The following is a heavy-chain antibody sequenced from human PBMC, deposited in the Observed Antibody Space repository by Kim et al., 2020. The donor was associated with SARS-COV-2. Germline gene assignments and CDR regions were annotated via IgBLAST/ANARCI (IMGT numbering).Heavy chain of an antibody. V-gene: IGHV7-4-1*02. Sequence: ASVKVSCKASGYTFTSYVMNWVLLAPGQGLEWMGWINTNTGNPTYAQGFTGRFVFSLDTSVSTAYLQISSLKAEDTAVYYCARDRRLTIFGGGSSWFDPWGQGTLVPVPS. J-gene: IGHJ5*02. CDR2: INTNTGNP. CDR1: GYTFTSYV. CDR3: ARDRRLTIFGGGSSWFDP. D-gene: IGHD3-3*01.